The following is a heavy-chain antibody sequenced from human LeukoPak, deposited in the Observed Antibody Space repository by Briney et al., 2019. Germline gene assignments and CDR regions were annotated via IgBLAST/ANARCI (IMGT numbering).Heavy chain of an antibody. J-gene: IGHJ4*02. V-gene: IGHV1-2*02. D-gene: IGHD6-13*01. CDR2: INRNSGGT. CDR1: GYTFTGYY. Sequence: ASVKVSCKASGYTFTGYYMHWVRQAPGQGLEWMGWINRNSGGTNYAQKFQGRVTMTRDTSISTAYMELSRLRSDDTAVYYCARVGYSSSWAAHFDYWGQGTLVTVSS. CDR3: ARVGYSSSWAAHFDY.